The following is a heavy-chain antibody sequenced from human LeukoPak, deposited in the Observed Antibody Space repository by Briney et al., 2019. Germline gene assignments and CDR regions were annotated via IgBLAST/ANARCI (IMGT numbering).Heavy chain of an antibody. CDR3: ARLSGTYSDY. CDR1: GFTFSTYE. V-gene: IGHV3-48*03. CDR2: ISGSGTTI. Sequence: GGSLRLSCAASGFTFSTYEMNWVRQAPGRGLEWVSYISGSGTTIYYAASVRGRFTISRDNAKNSLYLQMNSLRAEDTAVYYCARLSGTYSDYWGQGTLVTVSS. D-gene: IGHD1-26*01. J-gene: IGHJ4*02.